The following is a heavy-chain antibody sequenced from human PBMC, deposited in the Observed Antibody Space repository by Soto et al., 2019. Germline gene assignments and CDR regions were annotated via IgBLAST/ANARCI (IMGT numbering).Heavy chain of an antibody. CDR1: GGTYTSYT. Sequence: QVQLVQSGAEVKKPGSSVKVSCKASGGTYTSYTISWVRQAPGQGLGWMGSIIPILGIGNYAQKYQGRVTITADKSTSTAYMELSSLRSEDTAVYYCASSWDIGGWYGLDYWGQGTLVTVSS. CDR3: ASSWDIGGWYGLDY. V-gene: IGHV1-69*02. J-gene: IGHJ4*02. D-gene: IGHD6-19*01. CDR2: IIPILGIG.